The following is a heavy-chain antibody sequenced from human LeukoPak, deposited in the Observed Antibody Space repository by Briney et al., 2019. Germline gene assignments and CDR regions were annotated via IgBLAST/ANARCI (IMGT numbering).Heavy chain of an antibody. CDR2: IIPIFGTA. V-gene: IGHV1-69*13. D-gene: IGHD4-11*01. CDR1: GGTFISYA. CDR3: ARNRLQSYYYYMDV. J-gene: IGHJ6*03. Sequence: ASVKVSCKASGGTFISYAISWVRQAPGQGLEWMGGIIPIFGTANYAQKFQGRVTITADESTSTAYMELSSLRSEDTAVYYCARNRLQSYYYYMDVWGKGTTVTVSS.